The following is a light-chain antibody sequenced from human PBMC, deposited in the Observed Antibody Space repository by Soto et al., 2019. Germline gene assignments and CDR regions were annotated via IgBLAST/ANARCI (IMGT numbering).Light chain of an antibody. CDR1: QSVSSN. CDR3: QQYNNWHPRFT. V-gene: IGKV3-15*01. CDR2: GAS. Sequence: EIVMTQSPATLSVSPGERATLSCRASQSVSSNLAWYQQKPGQAPRLLIYGASTRATGIPARFSGSGSGTEFTLTISSLQSEDFAVYYCQQYNNWHPRFTFGGGNKVEIK. J-gene: IGKJ4*01.